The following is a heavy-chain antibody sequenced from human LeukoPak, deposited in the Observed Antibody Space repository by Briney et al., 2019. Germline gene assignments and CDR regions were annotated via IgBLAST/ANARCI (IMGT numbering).Heavy chain of an antibody. CDR1: GGSISSYY. V-gene: IGHV4-4*07. D-gene: IGHD3-10*01. Sequence: SSETLSLTCTVSGGSISSYYWSWIRQPAGKGLEWIGRIYTSGSTNYNPSLKSRVTMSVDTSKNQFSLKLSSVTAADTAVYYCARDGYYYGSGSYSALVRRQVNWFDPWGQGTLVTVSS. CDR3: ARDGYYYGSGSYSALVRRQVNWFDP. J-gene: IGHJ5*02. CDR2: IYTSGST.